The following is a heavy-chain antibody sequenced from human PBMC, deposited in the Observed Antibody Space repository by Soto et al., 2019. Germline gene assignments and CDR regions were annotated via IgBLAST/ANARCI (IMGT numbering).Heavy chain of an antibody. V-gene: IGHV5-51*01. Sequence: ELKLEQSGAEVKKPGESLMISCKGSRYSFNNYWVGWVRQKAGEGLEWMGMIHPSDPNIIYSPSFKGQVTISADKSLSNAYLQWSSLKASDTAMYYCASPMKLFGVVFLWGQGTLVIVSS. CDR1: RYSFNNYW. CDR2: IHPSDPNI. CDR3: ASPMKLFGVVFL. D-gene: IGHD3-3*01. J-gene: IGHJ4*02.